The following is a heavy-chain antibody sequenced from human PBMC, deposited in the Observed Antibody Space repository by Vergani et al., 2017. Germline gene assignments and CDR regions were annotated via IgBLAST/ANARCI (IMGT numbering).Heavy chain of an antibody. CDR1: GYTFTSYD. CDR3: VRRVVVVPAAIGGDYYYYGMDV. Sequence: QVQLVQSGAEVKKPGASVKVSCKASGYTFTSYDINWVRQATGQGLEWMGWMNPNSGNTGYAQKFQGRVTMTRNTSISTAYMELSSLRSEDTAVYYCVRRVVVVPAAIGGDYYYYGMDVWGQGTTVTVSS. D-gene: IGHD2-2*02. J-gene: IGHJ6*02. V-gene: IGHV1-8*01. CDR2: MNPNSGNT.